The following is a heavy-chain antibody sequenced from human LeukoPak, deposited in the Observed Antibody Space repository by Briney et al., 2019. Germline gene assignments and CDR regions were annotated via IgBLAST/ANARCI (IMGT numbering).Heavy chain of an antibody. CDR1: DYSISSGYY. Sequence: SETLSLTCVVSDYSISSGYYWGWIRQPPGKGLEWIGSIYHSGGNTYYNPSLKSRVTISVDTSKNHFSLKVSSVTAADTAVYHCARYAGTYHFDYWGQGTLVTVSS. V-gene: IGHV4-38-2*01. CDR3: ARYAGTYHFDY. CDR2: IYHSGGNT. D-gene: IGHD3-10*01. J-gene: IGHJ4*02.